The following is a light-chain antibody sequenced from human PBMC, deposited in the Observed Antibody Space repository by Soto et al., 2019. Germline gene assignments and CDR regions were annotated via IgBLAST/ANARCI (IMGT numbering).Light chain of an antibody. Sequence: EIVMTQSPATLSVSPGERATLSCRASQRLSSNLAWYQQKPGQAPRLLIYGVSTRATGVPAWFSGSGSGTEFTLTISSLQSEDSAVYYCQQYKNWLALTFGGGTTVDI. CDR3: QQYKNWLALT. CDR2: GVS. CDR1: QRLSSN. J-gene: IGKJ4*01. V-gene: IGKV3-15*01.